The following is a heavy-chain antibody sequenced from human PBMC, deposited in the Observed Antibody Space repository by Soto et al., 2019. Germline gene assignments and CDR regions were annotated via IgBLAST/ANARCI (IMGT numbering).Heavy chain of an antibody. CDR3: ARLIWFGELLANWFDP. CDR1: GYSFTTYW. Sequence: GESLKISCKASGYSFTTYWIGWVRQMPGKGLEWMGVIYPDDSDTRYSPSFEGQVTISADKSISTAYLQWSSLKASDTAMYYCARLIWFGELLANWFDPWGQGTLVTVSS. V-gene: IGHV5-51*01. D-gene: IGHD3-10*01. CDR2: IYPDDSDT. J-gene: IGHJ5*02.